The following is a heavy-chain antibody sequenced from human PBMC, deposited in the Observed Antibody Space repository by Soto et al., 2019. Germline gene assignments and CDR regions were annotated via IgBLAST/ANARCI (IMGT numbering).Heavy chain of an antibody. D-gene: IGHD4-4*01. V-gene: IGHV4-31*03. CDR3: ARLSTGALLPPYSMHV. CDR2: TYYSGST. CDR1: GASIRRDAYY. Sequence: PSETLSLTCSVSGASIRRDAYYWSWIRQHPGKGLEWIGYTYYSGSTYYNLSLKSRVSISLDTFSNQFSLKLSSVTAADTAVYYCARLSTGALLPPYSMHVWGKGTTVTVSS. J-gene: IGHJ6*03.